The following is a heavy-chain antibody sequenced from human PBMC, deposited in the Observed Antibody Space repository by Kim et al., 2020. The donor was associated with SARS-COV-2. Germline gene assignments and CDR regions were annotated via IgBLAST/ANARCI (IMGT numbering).Heavy chain of an antibody. Sequence: DSVKGRFTISRDNSKNPLYLQMNSLRAEDTAVYYCARDYYDSSGYSWFDPWGQGTLVTVSS. V-gene: IGHV3-30*07. J-gene: IGHJ5*02. CDR3: ARDYYDSSGYSWFDP. D-gene: IGHD3-22*01.